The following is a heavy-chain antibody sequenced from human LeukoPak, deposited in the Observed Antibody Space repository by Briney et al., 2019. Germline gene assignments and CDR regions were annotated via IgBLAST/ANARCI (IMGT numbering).Heavy chain of an antibody. D-gene: IGHD6-19*01. CDR1: GGSFSGYY. Sequence: SETLSLTCAVYGGSFSGYYWSWIRQPPGKGLELIGEINHSGSTNYNPSLKSRVTISVDTSKNQFSLKLSSVTAADTAVYYCARSRGSGWYRGWYFDYWGQGTLVTVSS. CDR3: ARSRGSGWYRGWYFDY. J-gene: IGHJ4*02. CDR2: INHSGST. V-gene: IGHV4-34*01.